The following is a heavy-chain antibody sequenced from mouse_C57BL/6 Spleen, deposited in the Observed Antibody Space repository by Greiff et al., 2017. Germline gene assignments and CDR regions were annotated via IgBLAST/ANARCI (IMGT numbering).Heavy chain of an antibody. CDR2: IYPGDGDT. CDR3: ARSGYGSSSYYFDY. CDR1: GYAFSSSW. V-gene: IGHV1-82*01. Sequence: QVQLQQSGPELVKPGASVKISCKASGYAFSSSWMNWVKQRPGKGLEWIGRIYPGDGDTNYNGKFKGKATLTADKSSSTAYMQLSSLTSEDSAVYFCARSGYGSSSYYFDYWGKGTTLTVSS. D-gene: IGHD1-1*01. J-gene: IGHJ2*01.